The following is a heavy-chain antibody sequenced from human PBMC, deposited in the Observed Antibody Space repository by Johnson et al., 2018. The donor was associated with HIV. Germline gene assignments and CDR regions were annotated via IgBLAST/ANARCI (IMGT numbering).Heavy chain of an antibody. V-gene: IGHV3-11*04. Sequence: QVQLVESGGGLVKPGGSLRLSCAASGFTFSDYYMSWIRQAPGQGLEWISYISTSGSSIYYADSVKGRFTISRDNAKNSLYLQMNSLRAEDTAVYYCARAPIAAALDIWGQGTMVTVSS. D-gene: IGHD6-13*01. CDR3: ARAPIAAALDI. CDR2: ISTSGSSI. J-gene: IGHJ3*02. CDR1: GFTFSDYY.